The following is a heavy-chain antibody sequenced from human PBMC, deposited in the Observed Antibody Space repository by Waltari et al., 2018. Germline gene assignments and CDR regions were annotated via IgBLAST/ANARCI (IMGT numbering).Heavy chain of an antibody. V-gene: IGHV4-39*01. D-gene: IGHD5-12*01. CDR3: ARSSAGMPRWLGDY. Sequence: QLQLQESGPGLVKPSETLSLSCSVSGDSISSSNYYWGWIRQPPGKGLAWIASVYYSGTTYYNPALKSRDTISADTSRNQFYLRLTSVTATDTAVYYWARSSAGMPRWLGDYWGQGILVTVSS. CDR2: VYYSGTT. CDR1: GDSISSSNYY. J-gene: IGHJ4*02.